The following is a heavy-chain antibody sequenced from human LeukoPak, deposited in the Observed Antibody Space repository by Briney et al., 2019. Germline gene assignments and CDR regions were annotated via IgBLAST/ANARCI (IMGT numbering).Heavy chain of an antibody. Sequence: PGGSLRLSCAASGFTFSSYAMSWVRQAPGKGLEWVSAISGSGGSTYYADSVKGRFTISRDNSKNTLYLQMNSLRAEDTAVYYCAKDILLRRQWLVMADFQDYWGQGTLVTVSS. J-gene: IGHJ4*02. V-gene: IGHV3-23*01. CDR2: ISGSGGST. D-gene: IGHD6-19*01. CDR1: GFTFSSYA. CDR3: AKDILLRRQWLVMADFQDY.